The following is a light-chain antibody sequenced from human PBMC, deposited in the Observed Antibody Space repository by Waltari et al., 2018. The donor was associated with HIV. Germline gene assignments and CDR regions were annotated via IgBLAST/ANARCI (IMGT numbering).Light chain of an antibody. J-gene: IGLJ3*02. Sequence: SYELTQPPSASVSPGQTASISCSGDALPTRYAFWYQQRPGPAPVMVIYRDKERPSGIPDRFSGSSAGTTVTLTISGVQAEDEADYYCQSADSTGTYWVFGGGTKLTVL. CDR1: ALPTRY. CDR2: RDK. CDR3: QSADSTGTYWV. V-gene: IGLV3-25*03.